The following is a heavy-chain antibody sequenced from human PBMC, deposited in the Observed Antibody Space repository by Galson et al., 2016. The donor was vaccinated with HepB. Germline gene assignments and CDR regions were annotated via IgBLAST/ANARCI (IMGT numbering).Heavy chain of an antibody. CDR1: GYSFTSHS. CDR3: ARDRDNYGSGSDY. V-gene: IGHV1-18*01. J-gene: IGHJ4*02. D-gene: IGHD3-10*01. Sequence: SVKVSCKASGYSFTSHSISWVRQAPGQGLEWMGYITTYSGDTYNAPNLQGRVTMTTDTSTRTASMELRSLRSDDTAVYYCARDRDNYGSGSDYWGQGTLVTVSS. CDR2: ITTYSGDT.